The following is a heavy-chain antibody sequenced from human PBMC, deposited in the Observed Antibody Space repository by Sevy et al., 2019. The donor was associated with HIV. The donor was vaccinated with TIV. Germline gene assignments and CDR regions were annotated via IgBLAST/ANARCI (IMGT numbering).Heavy chain of an antibody. D-gene: IGHD6-13*01. Sequence: GGSLRLSCAASGFIFDDYAMHWVRQAPGKGLEWVSGISWNSGSIDYADSVKGRFSISRDNSKNKLYLQMSSLRIEDTAVYYCATGTTDSSISWVFDVWGQGTMVTVSS. J-gene: IGHJ3*01. CDR1: GFIFDDYA. V-gene: IGHV3-9*01. CDR3: ATGTTDSSISWVFDV. CDR2: ISWNSGSI.